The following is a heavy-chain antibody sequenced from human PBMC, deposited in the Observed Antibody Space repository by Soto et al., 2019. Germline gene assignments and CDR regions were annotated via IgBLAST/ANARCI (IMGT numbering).Heavy chain of an antibody. CDR2: INAGNGNT. Sequence: QVQLVQSGAEEEKPGASVTVSCKASGYTFTSYAMHWVRQAPGQRLEWMGWINAGNGNTKCSQKFQDRVTITRDTFVSTAYMELSSLRSEATAVYYCARGESVVGDYWGQGTLVTVSS. CDR3: ARGESVVGDY. D-gene: IGHD2-15*01. CDR1: GYTFTSYA. J-gene: IGHJ4*02. V-gene: IGHV1-3*05.